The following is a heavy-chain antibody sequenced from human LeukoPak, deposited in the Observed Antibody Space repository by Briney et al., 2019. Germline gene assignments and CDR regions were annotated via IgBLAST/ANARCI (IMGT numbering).Heavy chain of an antibody. D-gene: IGHD2-15*01. CDR3: ARIAATPVPNYYGMDV. J-gene: IGHJ6*02. V-gene: IGHV3-21*01. CDR2: ISSSSSYI. CDR1: GFTFSSYS. Sequence: GGSLRLPCAASGFTFSSYSMNWVRQAPGKGLEWVSSISSSSSYIYYADSVKGRFTISRDNAKNSLYLQMNSLRAEDTAVYYCARIAATPVPNYYGMDVWGQGTTVTVSS.